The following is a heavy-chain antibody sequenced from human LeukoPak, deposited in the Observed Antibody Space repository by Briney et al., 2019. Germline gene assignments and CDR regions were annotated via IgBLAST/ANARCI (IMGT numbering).Heavy chain of an antibody. CDR1: GFTFSNYA. Sequence: GGSLRLSCAASGFTFSNYAMSWVRQAPGQGLEWVSSISGTGGSTYYADSVKGHFTISRDNSKNTLFLQMNSLRAEDTAICYCAKVLKGHYFDYWGQGTLVTVSS. CDR3: AKVLKGHYFDY. J-gene: IGHJ4*02. V-gene: IGHV3-23*01. CDR2: ISGTGGST.